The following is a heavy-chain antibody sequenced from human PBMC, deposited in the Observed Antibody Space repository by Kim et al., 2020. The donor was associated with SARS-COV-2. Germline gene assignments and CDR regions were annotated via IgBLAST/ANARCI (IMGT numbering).Heavy chain of an antibody. CDR3: ARADDTLTGYVDY. D-gene: IGHD3-9*01. Sequence: ASVKVSCKASGYTFTSYGITWVRQAPGQGLEGMGWINSKNGDTKYAENLQGRVIMTTDISTNTVDLDLGSLTSDDTAVYYCARADDTLTGYVDYWGQGTLVTVSS. CDR2: INSKNGDT. J-gene: IGHJ4*02. CDR1: GYTFTSYG. V-gene: IGHV1-18*01.